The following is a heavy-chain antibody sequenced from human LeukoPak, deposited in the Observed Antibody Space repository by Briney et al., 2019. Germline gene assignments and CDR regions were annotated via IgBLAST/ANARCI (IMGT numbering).Heavy chain of an antibody. CDR3: ARYSGSYFLFDY. D-gene: IGHD1-26*01. CDR1: GGSISSSSYY. CDR2: IYYSGST. V-gene: IGHV4-39*01. J-gene: IGHJ4*02. Sequence: PSETLSFTCTVSGGSISSSSYYWGWIRQPPGKGLEWMGSIYYSGSTYYHPSLKIRLTISVDTSKNQFSLKLSSVTAADTAVYYCARYSGSYFLFDYWGQGTLVTVSS.